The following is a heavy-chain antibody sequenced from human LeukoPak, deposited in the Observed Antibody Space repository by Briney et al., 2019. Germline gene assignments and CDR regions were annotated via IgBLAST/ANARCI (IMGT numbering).Heavy chain of an antibody. CDR2: IYPGDSDT. D-gene: IGHD5-24*01. V-gene: IGHV5-51*01. J-gene: IGHJ4*02. Sequence: GESLKISCRGSGYNFGLFWIGWVRQMPGKGLEWMGIIYPGDSDTRYSPSFQGQVTISADKSRSTAYLQWSSLKASDTAMYYCATNAYNYLYWGQGTLVTVSS. CDR1: GYNFGLFW. CDR3: ATNAYNYLY.